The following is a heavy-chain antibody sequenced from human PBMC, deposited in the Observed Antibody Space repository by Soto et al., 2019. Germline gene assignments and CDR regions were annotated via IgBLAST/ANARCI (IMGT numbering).Heavy chain of an antibody. V-gene: IGHV1-69*01. CDR1: GRTFSSYA. Sequence: QVQLVQSGAEVKKPGSSVKVSCKASGRTFSSYAISWVRQAPGEGLEWMGGIIHIFVTANYAQKFQGRVTITADESTSTAYLERSSLGSEHTAVYYCVRAAYYYDSSGYYYSQPRMPSHLNYYYYSGMDVWGQGTTVTGSS. D-gene: IGHD3-22*01. CDR3: VRAAYYYDSSGYYYSQPRMPSHLNYYYYSGMDV. CDR2: IIHIFVTA. J-gene: IGHJ6*02.